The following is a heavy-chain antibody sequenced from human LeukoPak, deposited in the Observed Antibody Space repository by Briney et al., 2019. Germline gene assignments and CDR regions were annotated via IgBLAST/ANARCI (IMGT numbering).Heavy chain of an antibody. CDR1: GGSFSGYY. V-gene: IGHV4-34*01. CDR3: ARVSRDGPDGYYFDY. CDR2: INHSGST. D-gene: IGHD5-24*01. J-gene: IGHJ4*02. Sequence: SETLSLTCAVYGGSFSGYYWSWIRQPPGKGLEWIGEINHSGSTNYNPSLKSRVTISVDTSKNQFSLKLSSVTAADTAVYYCARVSRDGPDGYYFDYWGQGTLVTVSS.